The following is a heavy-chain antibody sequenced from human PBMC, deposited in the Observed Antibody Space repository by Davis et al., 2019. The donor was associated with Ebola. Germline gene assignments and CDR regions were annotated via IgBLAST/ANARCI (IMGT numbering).Heavy chain of an antibody. D-gene: IGHD4-17*01. Sequence: SETLSLTCAVSGDSVSSNSAACNWIMQSPSRGLEYLGSTYYRTKWYNGNAVSVKSRITINPDTSKNQFSLQVNSVTPEDTAVYYCASQGLYGDYAFGYWGQGTLVTVSS. CDR1: GDSVSSNSAA. V-gene: IGHV6-1*01. J-gene: IGHJ4*02. CDR2: TYYRTKWYN. CDR3: ASQGLYGDYAFGY.